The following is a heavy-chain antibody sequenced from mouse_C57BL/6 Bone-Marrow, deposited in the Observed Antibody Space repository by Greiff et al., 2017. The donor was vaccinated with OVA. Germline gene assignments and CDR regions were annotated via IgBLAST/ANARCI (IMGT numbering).Heavy chain of an antibody. CDR3: ALITTVSYWYFDV. J-gene: IGHJ1*03. Sequence: VHLVESGPGLVAPSQSLSITCTVSGFSLTSYAISWVRQPPGKGLEWLGVIWTGGGTNYNSALKPRLSISKDNSKSQVFLKMNSLQTDDTARYYCALITTVSYWYFDVWGTGTTVTVSS. CDR1: GFSLTSYA. CDR2: IWTGGGT. D-gene: IGHD1-2*01. V-gene: IGHV2-9-1*01.